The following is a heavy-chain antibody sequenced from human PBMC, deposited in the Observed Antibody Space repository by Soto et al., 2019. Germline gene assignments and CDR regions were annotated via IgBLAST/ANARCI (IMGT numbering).Heavy chain of an antibody. CDR3: ARKGYIGNFAMDV. CDR2: ISGHNGKA. J-gene: IGHJ6*02. Sequence: ASVKVSCKASGYTFKSYDVMWVRKAPGQGLEWMGWISGHNGKADYAENFQGRVITTTDTSTATASMDLRGLRSDDTAVYYCARKGYIGNFAMDVWGQGTTVTSP. V-gene: IGHV1-18*04. CDR1: GYTFKSYD. D-gene: IGHD5-12*01.